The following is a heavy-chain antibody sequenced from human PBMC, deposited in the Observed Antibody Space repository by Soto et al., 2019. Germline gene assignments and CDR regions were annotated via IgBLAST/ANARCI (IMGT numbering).Heavy chain of an antibody. J-gene: IGHJ4*02. D-gene: IGHD6-19*01. Sequence: QITLKESGPTLVKPTQTLTLTCTFSGFSLSSTRMAVCWIRQPPGKALEWLALIYWDDDKRYSPFLKSRLTITKDTPKNQVVLTMSNMDPVDTARYYCAHIVVAGLGYYFDYWGQGTLVTVSS. CDR1: GFSLSSTRMA. V-gene: IGHV2-5*02. CDR3: AHIVVAGLGYYFDY. CDR2: IYWDDDK.